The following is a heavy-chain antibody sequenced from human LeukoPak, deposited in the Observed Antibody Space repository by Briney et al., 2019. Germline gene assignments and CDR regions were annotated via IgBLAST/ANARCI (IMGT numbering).Heavy chain of an antibody. CDR3: AKPTYYGEYEVDFQH. V-gene: IGHV3-23*01. CDR2: ISGSGGST. CDR1: GFTFSSYA. J-gene: IGHJ1*01. Sequence: GASLRLSCAASGFTFSSYAMSWVRQAPGKGLEWVSAISGSGGSTYYADSVKGRFTISRDNSKNTLYLQMNSLRAEDTAVYYCAKPTYYGEYEVDFQHGGQGTLVTVSS. D-gene: IGHD4-17*01.